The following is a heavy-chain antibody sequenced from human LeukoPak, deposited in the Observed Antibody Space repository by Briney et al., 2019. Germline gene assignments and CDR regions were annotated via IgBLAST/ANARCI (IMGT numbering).Heavy chain of an antibody. D-gene: IGHD2-21*02. J-gene: IGHJ3*02. V-gene: IGHV4-59*01. Sequence: SETLSLTCTVFGDSISSYYWSWIRQSAGKGLEWIGYIYYSGSTNYNPSLKSRVTISVDTSKNQFSLKLSSVTAADTAVYYCARSERLAYCGGDCYPDAFDIWGQGTMVTVSS. CDR2: IYYSGST. CDR3: ARSERLAYCGGDCYPDAFDI. CDR1: GDSISSYY.